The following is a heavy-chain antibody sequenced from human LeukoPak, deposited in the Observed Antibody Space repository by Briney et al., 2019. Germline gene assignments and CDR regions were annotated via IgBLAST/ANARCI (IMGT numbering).Heavy chain of an antibody. V-gene: IGHV3-23*01. CDR3: AKSALGIRLSCFDY. CDR1: GLTFSTNA. CDR2: ISGSGGST. D-gene: IGHD1-1*01. Sequence: PGGSLRLSCAASGLTFSTNAMSWVRQAPGKGLEWVSAISGSGGSTYYADSVKGRFTISRDNSKNTLHLQMNGLRDEDTAVYYCAKSALGIRLSCFDYWGQGTLVTVSS. J-gene: IGHJ4*02.